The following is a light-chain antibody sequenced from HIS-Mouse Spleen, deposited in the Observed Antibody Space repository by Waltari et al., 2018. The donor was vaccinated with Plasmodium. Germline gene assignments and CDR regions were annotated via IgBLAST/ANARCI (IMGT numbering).Light chain of an antibody. J-gene: IGLJ2*01. V-gene: IGLV1-44*01. Sequence: QSVLTQPPSASGTHGQRVTIPCSGSISSIGRNTVNWYQQLPGTAPKLLIYSNNRRPSGVPDRFSGSKSGTSASLAISGLQSEDEADYYCAAWDDSLNGVVFAGGTKLTVL. CDR2: SNN. CDR3: AAWDDSLNGVV. CDR1: ISSIGRNT.